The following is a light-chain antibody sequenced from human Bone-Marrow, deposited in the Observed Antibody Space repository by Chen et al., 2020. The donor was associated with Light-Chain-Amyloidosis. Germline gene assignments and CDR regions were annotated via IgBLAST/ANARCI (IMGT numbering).Light chain of an antibody. CDR3: QQRNNWPLT. V-gene: IGKV3-15*01. J-gene: IGKJ4*01. Sequence: EIVMTQSPATLSVSPGESATLSCRASQNINNNFAWYQQKPGQAPRLLMHGASTRATGIPARFSGSGSGTEFTLTSSSLQPEDFAVYCCQQRNNWPLTFGGGPRWRS. CDR1: QNINNN. CDR2: GAS.